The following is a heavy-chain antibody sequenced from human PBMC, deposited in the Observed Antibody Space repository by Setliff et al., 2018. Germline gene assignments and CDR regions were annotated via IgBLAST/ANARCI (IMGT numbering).Heavy chain of an antibody. V-gene: IGHV5-51*01. CDR1: GYSFSRHW. J-gene: IGHJ4*02. CDR3: ARRTGFAVAGFDH. Sequence: PGESLKISCQGSGYSFSRHWIGWVRQKPGKGLEWVGIIYPGDSETRYSPSFQGQVTMSADKSISTAYLQWSGLKASDTAIYYCARRTGFAVAGFDHWGQGTLVTVSS. D-gene: IGHD6-19*01. CDR2: IYPGDSET.